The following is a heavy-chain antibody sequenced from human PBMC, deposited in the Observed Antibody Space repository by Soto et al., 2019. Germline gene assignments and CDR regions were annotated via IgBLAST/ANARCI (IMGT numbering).Heavy chain of an antibody. J-gene: IGHJ4*02. Sequence: GGSLILSCAASGFTFSSYWMHWVRQAPGTGLEYVSAISSSGGTTYYADSVKGRFTISRDNSKNTLYLQMSSLRAEDTAVYYCVKGYSSSWYVWFDYWGQGTLVTVSS. CDR1: GFTFSSYW. CDR3: VKGYSSSWYVWFDY. CDR2: ISSSGGTT. D-gene: IGHD6-13*01. V-gene: IGHV3-64D*06.